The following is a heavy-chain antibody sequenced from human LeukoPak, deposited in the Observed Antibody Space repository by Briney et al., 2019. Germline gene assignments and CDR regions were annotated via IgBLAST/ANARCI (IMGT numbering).Heavy chain of an antibody. Sequence: PSETLSLTCAVYGGSFSGYYWSWIRQPPGKGLEWIGEINHSGSTNYNPSLKSRVTISVDTSKNQFSLKLSSVTAAGTAVYYCARVGYLCSGGSCYSPSIDYWGQGTLVTVSS. CDR3: ARVGYLCSGGSCYSPSIDY. CDR2: INHSGST. CDR1: GGSFSGYY. D-gene: IGHD2-15*01. J-gene: IGHJ4*02. V-gene: IGHV4-34*01.